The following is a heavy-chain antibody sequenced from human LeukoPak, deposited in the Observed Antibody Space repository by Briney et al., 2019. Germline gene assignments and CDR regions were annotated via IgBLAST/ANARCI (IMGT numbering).Heavy chain of an antibody. CDR3: ARALPELERRRQYYFDY. D-gene: IGHD1-1*01. CDR1: GFTISSYC. Sequence: SETLSLTCTVPGFTISSYCRHWIRQPPGKGLEWIGYIYYSGSTNYNPSLKRRVTISVDTSKNQFSLKLSSVTAADTAVYYCARALPELERRRQYYFDYWGQGTLVTVSS. CDR2: IYYSGST. V-gene: IGHV4-59*01. J-gene: IGHJ4*02.